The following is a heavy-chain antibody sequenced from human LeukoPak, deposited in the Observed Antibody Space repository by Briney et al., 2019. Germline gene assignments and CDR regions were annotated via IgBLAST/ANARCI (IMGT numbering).Heavy chain of an antibody. CDR2: ISVRGGST. CDR1: GFTFSSYA. V-gene: IGHV3-23*01. Sequence: GGSLRLSCVASGFTFSSYAMSWVREAPGKGRGRVSAISVRGGSTYYSDSVKGRFTLSRDNSKNTLYLQMNSLRAEDTAVYYCARPSHEYGSGNSYYYYYMDVWGKGTTVTVSS. D-gene: IGHD3-10*01. J-gene: IGHJ6*03. CDR3: ARPSHEYGSGNSYYYYYMDV.